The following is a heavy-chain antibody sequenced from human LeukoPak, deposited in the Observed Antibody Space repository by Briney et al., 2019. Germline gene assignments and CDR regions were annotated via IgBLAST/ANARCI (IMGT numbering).Heavy chain of an antibody. V-gene: IGHV3-23*01. CDR1: GFTFSTFA. CDR3: AKDYARGGCSLAHCNPIDS. Sequence: PGGSLRLPCAASGFTFSTFAMTWVRQAPGKGLEWVSTFSPDGIHYADSVKGRFAISRDDSMSTLFLQMNSLRAEDTAIYYCAKDYARGGCSLAHCNPIDSWGQGTLVTVSS. J-gene: IGHJ4*02. CDR2: FSPDGI. D-gene: IGHD2-15*01.